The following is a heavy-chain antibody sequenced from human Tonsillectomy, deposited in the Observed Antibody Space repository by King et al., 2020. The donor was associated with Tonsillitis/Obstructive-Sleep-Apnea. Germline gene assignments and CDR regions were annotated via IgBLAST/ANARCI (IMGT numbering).Heavy chain of an antibody. D-gene: IGHD6-13*01. CDR2: ISYDGSNK. J-gene: IGHJ4*02. V-gene: IGHV3-30*18. CDR3: AKDHRRAAAGPDY. Sequence: VQLVESGGGVVQPGRSLRLSCAASGFTFSSYGMHWVRQAPGKGLEWVAVISYDGSNKYYADSVKGRFTISRDNSKKTLYLQMKSLRAEDTAVYYCAKDHRRAAAGPDYWGQGTLVTVSS. CDR1: GFTFSSYG.